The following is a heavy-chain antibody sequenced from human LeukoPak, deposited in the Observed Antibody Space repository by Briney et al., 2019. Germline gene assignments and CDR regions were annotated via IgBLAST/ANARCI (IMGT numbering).Heavy chain of an antibody. CDR1: GGSVSSGSYY. CDR2: IYYSGST. D-gene: IGHD4-17*01. J-gene: IGHJ4*02. Sequence: PSETLSLTCTVSGGSVSSGSYYWSWIRQPPGKGLEWIGYIYYSGSTNYNPSLKSRVTISVDTSKNQFSLKLSSVTAADTAVYYCARVSHPTDCGDASFDYWGQGTLVTVSS. V-gene: IGHV4-61*01. CDR3: ARVSHPTDCGDASFDY.